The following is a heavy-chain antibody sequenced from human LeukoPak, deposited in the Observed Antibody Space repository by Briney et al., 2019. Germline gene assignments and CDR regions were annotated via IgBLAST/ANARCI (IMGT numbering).Heavy chain of an antibody. J-gene: IGHJ4*02. CDR2: IYYGGST. V-gene: IGHV4-59*08. D-gene: IGHD5-12*01. Sequence: PSETLSLTCTVSGGSISSDYWNWIRQPPGKGLEWIGYIYYGGSTNYNPSLKSRVTISVDTSKNEFSLKLNSVTAANTAVYYCARAGGYLLYFDSWGQGTLATVSS. CDR3: ARAGGYLLYFDS. CDR1: GGSISSDY.